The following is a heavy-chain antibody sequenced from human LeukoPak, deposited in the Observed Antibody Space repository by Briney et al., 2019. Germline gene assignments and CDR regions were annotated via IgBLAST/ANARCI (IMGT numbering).Heavy chain of an antibody. Sequence: SETLSLTCTVSGGSISSYYWSWIRQPPGKGLEWIGYIYYSGSTNYNPSLKSRVTISVDTSKNQFSLKLSSVTAADTAVYYCARVIGSHSSGWYAFDIWGQGTMVTVSS. V-gene: IGHV4-59*01. CDR2: IYYSGST. D-gene: IGHD6-19*01. CDR1: GGSISSYY. J-gene: IGHJ3*02. CDR3: ARVIGSHSSGWYAFDI.